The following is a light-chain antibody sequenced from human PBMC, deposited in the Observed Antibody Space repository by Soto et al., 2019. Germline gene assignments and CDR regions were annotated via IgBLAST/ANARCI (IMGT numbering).Light chain of an antibody. V-gene: IGLV2-14*03. CDR1: SSDIGAYNF. J-gene: IGLJ2*01. Sequence: QSALTQPASVSGSPGQSITISCTGTSSDIGAYNFVSWYQQHPGKAPKLMLYDVNIRPSGVSNRFSGSKSGNXXSLTISGLQAEDEADYYCTSWTTSTTMIFGGGTKLTVL. CDR3: TSWTTSTTMI. CDR2: DVN.